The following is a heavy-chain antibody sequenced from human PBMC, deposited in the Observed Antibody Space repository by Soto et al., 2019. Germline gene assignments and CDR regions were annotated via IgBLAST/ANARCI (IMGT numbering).Heavy chain of an antibody. CDR2: VNPSGGST. D-gene: IGHD2-15*01. Sequence: QVQLEQSGAEVKKPGASVKVSCKASGYIFTAYSMHWVRRPPGQGLQWMGVVNPSGGSTNYAQKFQGRITLTRDTSRNTFYMDLSSLTSEDTAVYFCAREENCSDGICYSEYFQRWGQGTLVTVSS. J-gene: IGHJ1*01. CDR3: AREENCSDGICYSEYFQR. V-gene: IGHV1-46*01. CDR1: GYIFTAYS.